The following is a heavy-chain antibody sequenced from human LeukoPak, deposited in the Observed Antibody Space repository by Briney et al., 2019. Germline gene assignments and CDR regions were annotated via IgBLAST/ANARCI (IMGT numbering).Heavy chain of an antibody. CDR1: GLTFSSYA. CDR3: ATACGGDCYSDY. CDR2: ISYDGSNK. V-gene: IGHV3-30*04. J-gene: IGHJ4*02. D-gene: IGHD2-21*02. Sequence: GRSLRLSCAASGLTFSSYAMHWVRQAPGKGLEWVAVISYDGSNKYYADSVKGRFTISRDNSKNTLYLQMNSLRAEDTAVYYCATACGGDCYSDYWGQGTLVTVSS.